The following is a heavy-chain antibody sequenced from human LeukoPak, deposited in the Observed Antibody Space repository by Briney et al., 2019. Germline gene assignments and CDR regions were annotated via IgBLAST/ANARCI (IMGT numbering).Heavy chain of an antibody. V-gene: IGHV1-2*02. D-gene: IGHD6-6*01. J-gene: IGHJ3*02. Sequence: GASVKVSCKASGYTFTGYYMHWVRQAPGQGLEWMGWINPNSGGTNYAQKFQGRVTMTRDTSISTAYMELSRLGSDDTAVYYCARDLSILDAFDIWGQGTMVTVSS. CDR1: GYTFTGYY. CDR2: INPNSGGT. CDR3: ARDLSILDAFDI.